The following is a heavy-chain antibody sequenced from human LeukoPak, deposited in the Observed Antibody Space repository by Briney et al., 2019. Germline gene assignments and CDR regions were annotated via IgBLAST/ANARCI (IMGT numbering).Heavy chain of an antibody. V-gene: IGHV1-69*06. J-gene: IGHJ4*02. CDR1: GGTFSSYA. CDR2: TIPIFGTA. CDR3: ARGVAGTSLYYFDY. Sequence: SVKVSCKASGGTFSSYAISWVRQAPGQGLEWMGRTIPIFGTANYAQKFQGRVTITADKSTSTAYMELSSLRSEDTAVYYCARGVAGTSLYYFDYWGQGTLVTVSS. D-gene: IGHD6-19*01.